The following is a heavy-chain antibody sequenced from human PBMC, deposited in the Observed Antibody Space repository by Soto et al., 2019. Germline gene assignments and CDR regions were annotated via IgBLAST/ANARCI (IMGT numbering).Heavy chain of an antibody. J-gene: IGHJ5*02. CDR2: IIPILGIA. CDR3: AREFDYYDSSGYYGP. D-gene: IGHD3-22*01. V-gene: IGHV1-69*04. Sequence: SVKVSCKASGGTFSSYTISWVRQAPGQGLEWMGRIIPILGIANYAQKFQGRVTITADKSTSTAYMELSSLRSEDTAVYYCAREFDYYDSSGYYGPWGQGTMVTV. CDR1: GGTFSSYT.